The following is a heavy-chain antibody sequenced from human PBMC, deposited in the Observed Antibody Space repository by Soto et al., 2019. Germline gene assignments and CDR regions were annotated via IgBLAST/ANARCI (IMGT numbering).Heavy chain of an antibody. Sequence: SETLSLTCSVSGGSISNSSYLWGWVRQPPGKGLQWIGSVSHIGSTNYNPSLKSRLTISVGTSKTQSPLRLDSVTAADTAVYYCSRIAVSGPRTGFDYWGQGILVTVSS. V-gene: IGHV4-39*01. J-gene: IGHJ4*02. D-gene: IGHD6-19*01. CDR2: VSHIGST. CDR3: SRIAVSGPRTGFDY. CDR1: GGSISNSSYL.